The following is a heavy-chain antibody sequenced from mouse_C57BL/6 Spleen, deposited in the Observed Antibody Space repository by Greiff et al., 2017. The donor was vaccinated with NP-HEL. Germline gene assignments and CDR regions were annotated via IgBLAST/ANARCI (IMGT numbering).Heavy chain of an antibody. Sequence: EVQLVESGPELVKPGDSVKISCKASGYSFTGYFMNWVMQSHGKSLEWIGRINPYNGDTFYNQKFKGKATLTVDKSSSTAHMELRSLTSEDSAVYYCARDDYDRAWFAYWGQGTLVTVSA. D-gene: IGHD2-4*01. CDR1: GYSFTGYF. J-gene: IGHJ3*01. CDR3: ARDDYDRAWFAY. V-gene: IGHV1-20*01. CDR2: INPYNGDT.